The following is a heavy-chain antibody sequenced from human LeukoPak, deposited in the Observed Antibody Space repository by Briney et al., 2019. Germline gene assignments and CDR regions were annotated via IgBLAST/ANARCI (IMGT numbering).Heavy chain of an antibody. J-gene: IGHJ1*01. Sequence: PSETLSLTCTVSGGSISSSSYSWGWIRQPPGKGLEWIGSIYYSGSTYYNPSLKSRVTISVDTSKNQFSLKLSSVTAADTAVYYCASPYGGSPAEYFQHWGQGTLVTVSS. CDR1: GGSISSSSYS. D-gene: IGHD4-23*01. CDR2: IYYSGST. CDR3: ASPYGGSPAEYFQH. V-gene: IGHV4-39*01.